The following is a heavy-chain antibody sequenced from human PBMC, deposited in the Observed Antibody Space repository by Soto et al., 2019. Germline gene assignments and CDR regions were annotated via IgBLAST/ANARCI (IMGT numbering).Heavy chain of an antibody. V-gene: IGHV1-69*01. CDR1: GGTFSSYA. Sequence: QVQLVQSGAEVKKPGSSVKVSCKASGGTFSSYAISWVRQAPGQGLEWMGGIIPIFGTANYAQKFQGRVRITADEAPNSAYMEQSSLGSEDTAVYYWSSDQVRLYDFSSGCPMDVWGQGTPVTVSS. D-gene: IGHD3-3*01. J-gene: IGHJ6*02. CDR2: IIPIFGTA. CDR3: SSDQVRLYDFSSGCPMDV.